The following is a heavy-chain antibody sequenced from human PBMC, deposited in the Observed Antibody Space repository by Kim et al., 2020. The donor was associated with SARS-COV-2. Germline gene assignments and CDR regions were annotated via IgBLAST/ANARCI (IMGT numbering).Heavy chain of an antibody. J-gene: IGHJ4*02. Sequence: ADSGKGRFTHSRDNAKSSLYLQMNSLRAEDTAVYYCARVLIAVAGTSFDYWGQGTLVTVSS. V-gene: IGHV3-11*05. D-gene: IGHD6-19*01. CDR3: ARVLIAVAGTSFDY.